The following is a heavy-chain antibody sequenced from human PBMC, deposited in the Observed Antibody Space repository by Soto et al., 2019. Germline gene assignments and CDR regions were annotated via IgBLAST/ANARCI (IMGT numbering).Heavy chain of an antibody. CDR2: ISYDGSNK. CDR1: GFTFSSYA. Sequence: GGSLRLSCAASGFTFSSYAMHWVRQAPGKGLEWVAVISYDGSNKYYADSVKGRFTISRDNSKNTLYLQMNSLRAEDTAVYYCARDSGWYYFDYWGQGTLVTVSS. D-gene: IGHD6-19*01. CDR3: ARDSGWYYFDY. J-gene: IGHJ4*02. V-gene: IGHV3-30-3*01.